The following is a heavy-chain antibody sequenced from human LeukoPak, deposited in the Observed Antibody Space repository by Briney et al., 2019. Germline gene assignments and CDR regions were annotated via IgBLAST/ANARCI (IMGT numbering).Heavy chain of an antibody. D-gene: IGHD3-22*01. CDR1: GFTSSDYI. V-gene: IGHV3-72*01. CDR2: VRRKGNRYST. J-gene: IGHJ3*01. CDR3: SRYGTAGHDSAFDL. Sequence: SLRLSCLGSGFTSSDYIMGSVRQAPGKGLEWIVRVRRKGNRYSTKYAASVKARFSISRDELQKTLYVDMSSLKSEDKAVYYCSRYGTAGHDSAFDLWGQGTMVTVSS.